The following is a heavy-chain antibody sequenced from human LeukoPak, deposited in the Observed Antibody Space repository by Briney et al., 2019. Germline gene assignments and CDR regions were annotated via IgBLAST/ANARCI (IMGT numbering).Heavy chain of an antibody. CDR2: LYSGGSS. D-gene: IGHD5-12*01. CDR1: GFTVSSNY. V-gene: IGHV3-66*01. CDR3: ARGGYAFAFDL. J-gene: IGHJ3*01. Sequence: GGSLRLSCAASGFTVSSNYMSWVRQAPGKRLEWVSVLYSGGSSYFTDSVKDRFTISRDNSKNTLYLQMNSLRAEDTAVYYCARGGYAFAFDLWGQGTMVTVSS.